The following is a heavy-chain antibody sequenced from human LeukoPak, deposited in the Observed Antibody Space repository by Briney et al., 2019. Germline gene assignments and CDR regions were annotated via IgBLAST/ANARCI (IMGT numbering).Heavy chain of an antibody. V-gene: IGHV4-4*07. CDR1: GGSINNYY. J-gene: IGHJ6*03. CDR3: ARGYSYHYMDV. Sequence: SETLSLTCTVSGGSINNYYWSWIRQSAGKGLEWIGRIYSSGSTNYNPSVQSRVTISVDKSKNQFSLEMSSVTAADTAVYYCARGYSYHYMDVWGKGTTVTVYS. CDR2: IYSSGST.